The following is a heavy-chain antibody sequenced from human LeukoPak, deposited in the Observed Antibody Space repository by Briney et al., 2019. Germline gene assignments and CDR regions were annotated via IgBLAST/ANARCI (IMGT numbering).Heavy chain of an antibody. J-gene: IGHJ4*02. CDR2: IKPDGSEK. CDR1: GFSFSSFW. D-gene: IGHD5-24*01. CDR3: ARGNNWYGY. Sequence: PGGSLRLSCAASGFSFSSFWMSWVRQAPGKGLEWVANIKPDGSEKNYVDSVKGRFTISRDNAKNSLFLQMNSLRAEDTAAYYCARGNNWYGYWGQGTLVTVSS. V-gene: IGHV3-7*01.